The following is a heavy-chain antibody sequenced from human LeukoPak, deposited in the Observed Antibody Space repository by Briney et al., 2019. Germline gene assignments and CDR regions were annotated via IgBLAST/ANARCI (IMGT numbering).Heavy chain of an antibody. Sequence: GGSLRLSCAASGFTFDDYAMHWVRQAPGKGLEWVSGISWNSGSIGYADSVKGRFTISRDNAKNSLYLQMNSLRAEDMALYYCAKDRVAVATPLSAFDIWGQGTMVPVSS. D-gene: IGHD6-19*01. V-gene: IGHV3-9*03. CDR3: AKDRVAVATPLSAFDI. CDR2: ISWNSGSI. J-gene: IGHJ3*02. CDR1: GFTFDDYA.